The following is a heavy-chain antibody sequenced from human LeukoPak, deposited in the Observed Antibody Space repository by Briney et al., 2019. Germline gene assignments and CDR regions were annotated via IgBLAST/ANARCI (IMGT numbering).Heavy chain of an antibody. J-gene: IGHJ4*02. D-gene: IGHD4-17*01. CDR3: ARDRSYGDYPTPLDY. V-gene: IGHV3-23*01. CDR2: ISNNGGYT. Sequence: GGSLRLSCAASGFTFSSSAMSWVRQAPGKGLEWVSAISNNGGYTYYADSVQGRFTISRDNSKSTLCLQMNSLRAEDTAVYYCARDRSYGDYPTPLDYWGQGTLVTVSS. CDR1: GFTFSSSA.